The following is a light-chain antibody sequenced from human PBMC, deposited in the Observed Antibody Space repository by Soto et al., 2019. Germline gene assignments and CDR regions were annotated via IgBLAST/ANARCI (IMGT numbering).Light chain of an antibody. Sequence: DIQMTQSPSSLSASVGDRVTITCQASQDISNYLNWYQHKPGKAPXLLIYDASNLETGVPSRFSGSRSETDFTFTISSLQPEYIATYYCQQYDNLPTFGGGTKV. CDR1: QDISNY. CDR3: QQYDNLPT. CDR2: DAS. V-gene: IGKV1-33*01. J-gene: IGKJ4*01.